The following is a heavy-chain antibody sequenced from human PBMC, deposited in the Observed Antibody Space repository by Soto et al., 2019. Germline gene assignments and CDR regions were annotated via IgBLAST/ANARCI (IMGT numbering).Heavy chain of an antibody. J-gene: IGHJ4*02. D-gene: IGHD1-1*01. CDR3: ARRAETNGWNGFGADKYYFDF. CDR2: MNPSTGNS. V-gene: IGHV1-8*01. Sequence: QVQLVQSGAEVRKPGASVKVSCEASGYTFTSYDIYWVRQATGQGLEWMGWMNPSTGNSGYAQKFQGRVTMTSDTSISTAHMELSSLRFDDTAVYYCARRAETNGWNGFGADKYYFDFWWQGTLVTVSS. CDR1: GYTFTSYD.